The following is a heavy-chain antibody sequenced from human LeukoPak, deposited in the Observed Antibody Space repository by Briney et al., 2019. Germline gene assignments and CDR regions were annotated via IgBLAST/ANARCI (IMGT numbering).Heavy chain of an antibody. J-gene: IGHJ4*02. CDR3: AREGHTYGSDY. CDR1: GFTFSTYG. V-gene: IGHV3-23*01. CDR2: ISGNTGST. Sequence: GGSLRLSCAASGFTFSTYGMSWVRQAPGRGLEWVSAISGNTGSTYYSDSVRGRFTISRDNSKNTLYLQMSSLRVEDTAIYYCAREGHTYGSDYWGQGTLVTVSS. D-gene: IGHD3-10*01.